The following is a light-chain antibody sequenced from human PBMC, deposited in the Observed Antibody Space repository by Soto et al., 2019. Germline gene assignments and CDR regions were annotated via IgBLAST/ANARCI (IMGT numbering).Light chain of an antibody. CDR1: QDINRW. Sequence: DLQVAPSPSPLSASVGDRVTITCLASQDINRWLAWYQQKPGKAPKILIYNADTLESGVPSRFSGSGYGAEFILTISSLQPDDFATYYCHHFSLYWAFGQGTEVDIK. CDR2: NAD. V-gene: IGKV1-5*01. J-gene: IGKJ1*01. CDR3: HHFSLYWA.